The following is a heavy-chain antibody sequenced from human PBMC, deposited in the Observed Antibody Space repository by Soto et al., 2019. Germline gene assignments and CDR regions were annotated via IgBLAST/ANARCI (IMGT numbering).Heavy chain of an antibody. CDR2: ISSDGDIT. CDR1: VFTFSEYS. V-gene: IGHV3-64D*06. J-gene: IGHJ5*02. CDR3: VKVSTFYDILTGYYSTNFFDP. D-gene: IGHD3-9*01. Sequence: GGSLRLSCSASVFTFSEYSMHWVRQAPGKGLQYVSTISSDGDITYYADSVKGRFTISRDNSKNTLYLQMNSLRPEDTAVYYCVKVSTFYDILTGYYSTNFFDPWGQGTLVTVSS.